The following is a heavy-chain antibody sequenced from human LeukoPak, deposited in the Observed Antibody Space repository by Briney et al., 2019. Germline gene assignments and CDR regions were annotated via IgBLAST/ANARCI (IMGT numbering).Heavy chain of an antibody. CDR1: GGSIGSYY. J-gene: IGHJ4*02. V-gene: IGHV4-59*01. D-gene: IGHD4-17*01. CDR3: ARDLYGDSRYYFDY. Sequence: SETLSLTCTVSGGSIGSYYWSWIRQPPGKGLEWIGYIYYSGSTNYNPSLKSRVTISVDTSKNQFSLKLSSVTAADTAVYYCARDLYGDSRYYFDYWGQGTLVTVSS. CDR2: IYYSGST.